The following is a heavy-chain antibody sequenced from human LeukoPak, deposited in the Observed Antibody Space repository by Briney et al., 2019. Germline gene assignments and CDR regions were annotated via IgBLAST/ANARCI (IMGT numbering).Heavy chain of an antibody. CDR2: INPNSGGT. CDR1: GYTFTGYY. Sequence: GASVKVSCKASGYTFTGYYMHWVRQAPGQGLEWMGWINPNSGGTNYAQKFQGRVTMTRDTSISTAYMELSSLRSEDTAVYYCARVYRYYDSSGYPLFYWGQGTLVTVSS. J-gene: IGHJ4*02. CDR3: ARVYRYYDSSGYPLFY. V-gene: IGHV1-2*02. D-gene: IGHD3-22*01.